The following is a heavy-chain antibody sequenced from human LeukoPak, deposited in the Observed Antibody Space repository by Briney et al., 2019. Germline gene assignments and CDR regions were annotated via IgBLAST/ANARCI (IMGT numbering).Heavy chain of an antibody. CDR3: ARQKGGYFDY. V-gene: IGHV4-39*01. Sequence: SETLSLTCAVSGGSISSSNWWSWVRQPPGKGLEWIGSIYYSGSTYYNPSLKSRVTISVDTSKNQFSLKLSSVTAADTAVYYCARQKGGYFDYWGQGTPVTVSS. J-gene: IGHJ4*02. CDR1: GGSISSSNW. D-gene: IGHD3-16*01. CDR2: IYYSGST.